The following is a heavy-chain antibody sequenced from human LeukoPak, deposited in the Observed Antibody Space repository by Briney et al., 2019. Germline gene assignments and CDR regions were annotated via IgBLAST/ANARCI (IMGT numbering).Heavy chain of an antibody. V-gene: IGHV4-39*07. CDR2: IYYSGST. CDR1: GGSISSSSYY. CDR3: ARDTSTVLYFQH. Sequence: SETLSLTCTVSGGSISSSSYYWGWIRQPPGKGLEWIGSIYYSGSTYYNPSLKSRVTISVDTSKNQFSLKLSSVTAADTAVYYCARDTSTVLYFQHWGQGTLVTVSS. J-gene: IGHJ1*01. D-gene: IGHD5-12*01.